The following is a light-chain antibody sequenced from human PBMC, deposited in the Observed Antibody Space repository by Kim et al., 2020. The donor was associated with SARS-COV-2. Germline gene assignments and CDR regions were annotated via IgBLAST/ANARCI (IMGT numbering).Light chain of an antibody. V-gene: IGLV1-44*01. Sequence: QSVLTQPPSASGTPGQRVTISCSGSNSNIGSNAVNWYQQLPGTAPKLLIYCNDQRPSGVPDRFSGSKSGTSASLAISGLQSEDEADYYCAAWDDRQIGWVFGGGTQLTVL. J-gene: IGLJ3*02. CDR1: NSNIGSNA. CDR2: CND. CDR3: AAWDDRQIGWV.